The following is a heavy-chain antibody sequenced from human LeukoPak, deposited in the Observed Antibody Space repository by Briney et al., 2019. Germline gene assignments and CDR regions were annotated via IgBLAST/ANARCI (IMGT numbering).Heavy chain of an antibody. J-gene: IGHJ6*02. CDR2: IYHSGST. Sequence: SETLSLTCTVSGGSISTYYWNWIRLPPGKGLEWIGYIYHSGSTNYNPSLQSRVTISVDTSKNQFSLKLTSATAADTAVYYCARDSWDYIAMDVWGPGTTVIVSS. D-gene: IGHD4/OR15-4a*01. CDR3: ARDSWDYIAMDV. CDR1: GGSISTYY. V-gene: IGHV4-59*01.